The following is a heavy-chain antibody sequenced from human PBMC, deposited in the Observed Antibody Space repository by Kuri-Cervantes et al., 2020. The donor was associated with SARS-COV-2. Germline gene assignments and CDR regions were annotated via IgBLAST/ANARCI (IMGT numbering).Heavy chain of an antibody. CDR2: IISILGIE. J-gene: IGHJ4*02. CDR3: ASQTEIYGSGGYYFDY. CDR1: GGTFSSYA. Sequence: SVKVSCKATGGTFSSYAISWVRPAPGQGLEWMGRIISILGIENYAQKFQGRVMITADKSTSTAYMELSSLSSEDTAVYYCASQTEIYGSGGYYFDYWGQGTLVTVSS. D-gene: IGHD3-10*01. V-gene: IGHV1-69*04.